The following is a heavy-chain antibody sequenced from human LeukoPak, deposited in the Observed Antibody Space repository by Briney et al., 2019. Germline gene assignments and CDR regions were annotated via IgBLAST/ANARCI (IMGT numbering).Heavy chain of an antibody. Sequence: PGGSLRLSCAASGFTVSNNYMSWVRQAPGKGLEWVSVIYSGGSTYYADSVKGRFTISRDKDKNTVYLQMNSLRAEDTAVYYCARATPDYYGMDVWGQGTTVTVSS. V-gene: IGHV3-53*01. CDR2: IYSGGST. CDR1: GFTVSNNY. J-gene: IGHJ6*02. CDR3: ARATPDYYGMDV.